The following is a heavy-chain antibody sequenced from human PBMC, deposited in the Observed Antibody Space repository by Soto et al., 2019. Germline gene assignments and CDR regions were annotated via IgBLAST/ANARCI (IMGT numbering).Heavy chain of an antibody. CDR1: GFTFSSYS. Sequence: EVQLVESGGGLVQPGGSLRLSCAASGFTFSSYSMNWVRQAPGKGLEWVSYISSSSSTIYYADSVKGRFTISRDNAKXXLYLQMNSLRDEDTAVYYCASEALYSSSWYTWFDPWGQGTLVTVSS. CDR3: ASEALYSSSWYTWFDP. J-gene: IGHJ5*02. D-gene: IGHD6-13*01. V-gene: IGHV3-48*02. CDR2: ISSSSSTI.